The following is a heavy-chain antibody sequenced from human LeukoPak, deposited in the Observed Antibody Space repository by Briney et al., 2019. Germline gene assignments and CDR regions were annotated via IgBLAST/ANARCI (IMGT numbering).Heavy chain of an antibody. V-gene: IGHV1-2*04. Sequence: ASVKVSCKASGYTFTGYYMHWVRQAPGQGLEWMGWINPNSGGTNYAQKFQGWVTMTRDTSISTAYMELSRLRSDDAAVYYCARDSQGVNCSSTSCYVDAWFDPWGQGTLVTVSS. CDR2: INPNSGGT. D-gene: IGHD2-2*01. CDR1: GYTFTGYY. CDR3: ARDSQGVNCSSTSCYVDAWFDP. J-gene: IGHJ5*02.